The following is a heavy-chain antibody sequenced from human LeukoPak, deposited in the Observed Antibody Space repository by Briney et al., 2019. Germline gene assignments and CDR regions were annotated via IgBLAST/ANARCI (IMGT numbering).Heavy chain of an antibody. V-gene: IGHV4-59*01. CDR1: GGSISSYY. Sequence: SETLSLTCAVSGGSISSYYWSWIRQPPGKGLEWIGHIYYSGSTNQNPSLKSRVTISVDTSKNQFSLKLRSVIAADTAVYYCARGKLGISLDAFDIWGQGQWSPSLQ. CDR2: IYYSGST. J-gene: IGHJ3*02. CDR3: ARGKLGISLDAFDI. D-gene: IGHD7-27*01.